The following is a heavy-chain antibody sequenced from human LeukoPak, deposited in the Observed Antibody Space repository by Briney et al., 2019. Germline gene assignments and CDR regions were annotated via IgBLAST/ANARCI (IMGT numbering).Heavy chain of an antibody. J-gene: IGHJ4*02. D-gene: IGHD4-17*01. CDR1: GGSISSGDYY. Sequence: SGTLSLTCTVSGGSISSGDYYWSWIRQPPGKGLEWIGYIYYSGSTYYNPSLKSRVTISVDTSKNQFSLKLSSVTAADTAVYYCARGDYGDYGIDYWGQGTLVTVSS. CDR3: ARGDYGDYGIDY. CDR2: IYYSGST. V-gene: IGHV4-30-4*08.